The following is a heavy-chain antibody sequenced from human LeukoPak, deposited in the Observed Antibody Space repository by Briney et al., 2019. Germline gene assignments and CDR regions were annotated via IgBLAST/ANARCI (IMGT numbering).Heavy chain of an antibody. CDR1: GFTFSSYS. CDR2: ISSSSSYI. V-gene: IGHV3-21*01. D-gene: IGHD3-3*02. Sequence: KPGGSLRLSCAASGFTFSSYSMNWVRQAPGKGLEWVSSISSSSSYIYYADSVKGRFTISRDNAKNSLYLQMNSLRAEDTAVYYCASGWRRAIFGVVPGGYWGQGTLVTVSS. CDR3: ASGWRRAIFGVVPGGY. J-gene: IGHJ4*02.